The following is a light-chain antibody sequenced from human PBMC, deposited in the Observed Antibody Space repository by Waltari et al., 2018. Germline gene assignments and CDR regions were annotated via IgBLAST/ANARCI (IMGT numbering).Light chain of an antibody. V-gene: IGKV3-15*01. CDR3: QQYDNWLGT. J-gene: IGKJ1*01. CDR1: HSIRTN. Sequence: EIVMTQSPATLSVFPGEIATLSCRASHSIRTNLAWYQHKPGQAPRLLIYGASTRATGIPARFSGSGSGTEFTLTISSLQSKDFAVYFCQQYDNWLGTFGQGTKVEIK. CDR2: GAS.